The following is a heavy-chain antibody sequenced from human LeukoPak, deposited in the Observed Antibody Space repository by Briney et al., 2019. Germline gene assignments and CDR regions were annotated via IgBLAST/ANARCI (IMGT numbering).Heavy chain of an antibody. V-gene: IGHV4-38-2*02. CDR2: IYYSGST. D-gene: IGHD2-21*02. CDR1: GYSISSGYY. Sequence: PSETLSLTCTVSGYSISSGYYWGWIRQPPGKGLEWIGYIYYSGSTNYNPSLKSRVTISVDTSKNQFSLKLSSVTAADTAVYYCARVMTAPYYYYGMDVWGQGTTVTVSS. J-gene: IGHJ6*02. CDR3: ARVMTAPYYYYGMDV.